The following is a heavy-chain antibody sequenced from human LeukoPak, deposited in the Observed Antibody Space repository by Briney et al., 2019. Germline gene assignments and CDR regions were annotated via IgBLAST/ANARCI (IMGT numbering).Heavy chain of an antibody. J-gene: IGHJ4*02. V-gene: IGHV3-23*01. CDR3: AKGKRDTLLWFGESD. CDR2: ISGSGGST. CDR1: GFTFSSYA. Sequence: PGGSLRLSCAASGFTFSSYAMSWVRQAPGKGLEWVSAISGSGGSTYYADSVKGRFTISRDNSKNTLYLQMNSLRAEDTAVYYCAKGKRDTLLWFGESDWGQGTLVTVSS. D-gene: IGHD3-10*01.